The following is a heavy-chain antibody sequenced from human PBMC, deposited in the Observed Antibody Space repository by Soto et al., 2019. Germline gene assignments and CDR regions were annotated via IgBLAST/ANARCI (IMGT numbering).Heavy chain of an antibody. J-gene: IGHJ4*02. V-gene: IGHV3-23*01. CDR2: ISGGGGSI. CDR3: AKNDGTYWVFHF. D-gene: IGHD2-8*02. Sequence: HPVGSLRLSCAASGFTFSSYAMSWVRQAPGKGLEWVSAISGGGGSIFYADSVKGRFTISRDNSKNALYLQMNSLRAEDTALYYCAKNDGTYWVFHFWGQGTLVTVSS. CDR1: GFTFSSYA.